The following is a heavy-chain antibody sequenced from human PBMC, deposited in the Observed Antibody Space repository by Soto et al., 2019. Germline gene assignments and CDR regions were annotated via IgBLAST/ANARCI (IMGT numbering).Heavy chain of an antibody. CDR2: ISVSGDNT. CDR3: AKDGKMRTKVWFPAGYGMDG. D-gene: IGHD3-10*01. J-gene: IGHJ6*02. V-gene: IGHV3-23*01. Sequence: PGGPLSLCGASSGFNFSRYAMNWVRPDPGRGLQWISGISVSGDNTSYVESVRGRFTVYRDNSKNTLYLQMNNLRAEDTALYYCAKDGKMRTKVWFPAGYGMDGWGQGTTVTVS. CDR1: GFNFSRYA.